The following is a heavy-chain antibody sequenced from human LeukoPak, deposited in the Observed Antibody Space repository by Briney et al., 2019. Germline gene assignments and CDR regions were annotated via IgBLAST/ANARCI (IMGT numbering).Heavy chain of an antibody. Sequence: SETLSLTCAVSGYSISSGYYWGWIRQPPGKGLEWIGSIYHSGSTYYNPSLKSRVTISVGTSKNQFSLNLSSVTAADTAVYYCARRRKNDVLDYWGQGTLVTVSS. CDR3: ARRRKNDVLDY. J-gene: IGHJ4*02. CDR1: GYSISSGYY. CDR2: IYHSGST. D-gene: IGHD1-1*01. V-gene: IGHV4-38-2*01.